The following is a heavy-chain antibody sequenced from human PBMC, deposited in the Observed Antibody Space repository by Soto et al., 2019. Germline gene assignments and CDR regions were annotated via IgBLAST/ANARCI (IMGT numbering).Heavy chain of an antibody. CDR3: AHIVVAGLGYYFDY. CDR1: GFSLSSTRMX. D-gene: IGHD6-19*01. V-gene: IGHV2-5*02. Sequence: QITLXXSXPXXXXXTXTLTLTCTFSGFSLSSTRMXVGWIRQPPGXALEWLALIYWDDDKRYSPFLKSRLTITKDTSKNQVVLTMSNMDPVDTARYYCAHIVVAGLGYYFDYWGQGTLVTVSS. CDR2: IYWDDDK. J-gene: IGHJ4*02.